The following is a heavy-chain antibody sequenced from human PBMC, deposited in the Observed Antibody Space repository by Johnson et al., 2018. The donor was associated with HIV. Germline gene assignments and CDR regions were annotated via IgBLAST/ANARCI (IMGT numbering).Heavy chain of an antibody. CDR1: GFPFRSYA. J-gene: IGHJ3*02. CDR2: IRSNGGST. CDR3: NTDAFDI. Sequence: VQLVESGGGLVPPGGSLRLSCAASGFPFRSYAMHWVRQPPGKGLEYVSAIRSNGGSTYYANSVKGRFTISRDNSKNTLYLQMGSLRAEDMAVYYCNTDAFDIWGQGTMVTVSS. V-gene: IGHV3-64*01.